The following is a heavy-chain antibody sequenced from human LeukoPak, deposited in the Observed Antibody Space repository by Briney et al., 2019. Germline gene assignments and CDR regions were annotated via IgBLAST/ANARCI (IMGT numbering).Heavy chain of an antibody. V-gene: IGHV1-46*01. CDR1: GGTFSSYA. CDR2: INPSDGST. D-gene: IGHD2-21*02. J-gene: IGHJ4*02. Sequence: GASVEVSCKASGGTFSSYAISWVRQAPGQGLEWMGIINPSDGSTSYARELRGRVTMTRDTSTGTVYMELSGLRSEDTAVYYCARVDVTFGLIGDYWGQGTLVTVSS. CDR3: ARVDVTFGLIGDY.